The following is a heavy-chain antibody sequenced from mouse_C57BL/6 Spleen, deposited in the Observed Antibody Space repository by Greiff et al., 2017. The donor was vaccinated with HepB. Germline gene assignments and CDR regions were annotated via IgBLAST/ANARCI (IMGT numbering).Heavy chain of an antibody. CDR2: FYPGSGSI. D-gene: IGHD2-5*01. CDR1: GYTFTEYT. Sequence: QVQLKESGAELVKPGASVKLSCKASGYTFTEYTIHWVKQRSGQGLEWIGWFYPGSGSIKYNEKFKDKATLTADKSSSTVYMELSRLTSEDSAVYFCARHEEAYSNANYYAMDYWGQGTSVTVSS. CDR3: ARHEEAYSNANYYAMDY. V-gene: IGHV1-62-2*01. J-gene: IGHJ4*01.